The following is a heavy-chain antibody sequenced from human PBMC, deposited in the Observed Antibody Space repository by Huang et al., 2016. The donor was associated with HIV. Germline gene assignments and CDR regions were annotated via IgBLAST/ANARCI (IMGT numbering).Heavy chain of an antibody. J-gene: IGHJ4*02. CDR1: GFILSNYG. CDR3: ARGDYYDSSGYHPGYFDY. Sequence: VQLIESGGGVVQPGKSLRLSCATSGFILSNYGMHWVRQAPGKVCKWVAFIRNDGMKKNYADSVRGRFTVGRDNGNNTLFLQMRSLGVDDTAVYYCARGDYYDSSGYHPGYFDYWGQGILVTVSS. CDR2: IRNDGMKK. V-gene: IGHV3-30*02. D-gene: IGHD3-22*01.